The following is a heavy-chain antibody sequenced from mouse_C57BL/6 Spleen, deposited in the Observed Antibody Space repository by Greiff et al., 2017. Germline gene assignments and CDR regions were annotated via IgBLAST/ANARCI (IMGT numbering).Heavy chain of an antibody. D-gene: IGHD2-4*01. CDR1: GYTFTDYY. CDR3: ARGGLRGYWYFDV. V-gene: IGHV1-19*01. CDR2: INPYNGGT. Sequence: VQLQQSGPVLVKPGASVKMSCKASGYTFTDYYMNWVKQSHGKSLEWIGVINPYNGGTSYNQKFKGKATLTVDKSSSTAYMELNSLTSEDSAVYYCARGGLRGYWYFDVWGTGTTVTVSS. J-gene: IGHJ1*03.